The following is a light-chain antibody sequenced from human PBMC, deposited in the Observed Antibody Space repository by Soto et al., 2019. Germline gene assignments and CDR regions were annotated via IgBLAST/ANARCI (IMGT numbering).Light chain of an antibody. Sequence: QSALTQPASVSGSPGQSITISCTGTNSDVGGFNYVSWYQQHPDKAPKLIIFEVTDRPSGVSNRFSGSKSGNTASLTISGLQSEDGAEYYCCSYTSRSTLVFGGGTKLTVL. CDR3: CSYTSRSTLV. CDR2: EVT. J-gene: IGLJ2*01. V-gene: IGLV2-14*01. CDR1: NSDVGGFNY.